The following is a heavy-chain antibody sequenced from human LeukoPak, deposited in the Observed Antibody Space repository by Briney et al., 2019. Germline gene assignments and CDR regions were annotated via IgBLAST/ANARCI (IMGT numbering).Heavy chain of an antibody. Sequence: GESLKISCQGSGYSFSSYWIGWVRQMPGKGMEWMGIIYPGDSDTRYSPSFQGQVTLSADKSISTAYLQWSSLKASDTAMYYCARLLKLRTATGLWARGYSSDPYDGMDVWGQGTTVTVSS. D-gene: IGHD5-12*01. CDR2: IYPGDSDT. J-gene: IGHJ6*02. V-gene: IGHV5-51*01. CDR3: ARLLKLRTATGLWARGYSSDPYDGMDV. CDR1: GYSFSSYW.